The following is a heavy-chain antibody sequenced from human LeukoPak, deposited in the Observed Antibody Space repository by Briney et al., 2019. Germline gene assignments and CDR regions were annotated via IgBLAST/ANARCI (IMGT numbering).Heavy chain of an antibody. Sequence: GGSLRLSCAASGFTFSSYAMSWVRQAPGKGLEWVSAISGSGGSTYYADSVKGRFTISRDNSKNTLYLQMNSLRAEDTAVYYCARDPGYSSSWYGYWGQGTLVTVSS. J-gene: IGHJ4*02. D-gene: IGHD6-13*01. V-gene: IGHV3-23*01. CDR2: ISGSGGST. CDR3: ARDPGYSSSWYGY. CDR1: GFTFSSYA.